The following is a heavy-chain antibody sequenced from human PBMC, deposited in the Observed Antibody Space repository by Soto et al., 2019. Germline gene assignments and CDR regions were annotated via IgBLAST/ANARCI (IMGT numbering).Heavy chain of an antibody. D-gene: IGHD3-22*01. J-gene: IGHJ4*02. Sequence: SETLSLTCAVSGGSISSGGYSWSWIRQPPGKGLEWIGYIYHSGSTYYNPSLKSRVTISVDRSKNQFSLKLSSVTAADTAVYYCARAGYDSRSPGVYYFDYWGQGTLVTVSS. V-gene: IGHV4-30-2*01. CDR1: GGSISSGGYS. CDR2: IYHSGST. CDR3: ARAGYDSRSPGVYYFDY.